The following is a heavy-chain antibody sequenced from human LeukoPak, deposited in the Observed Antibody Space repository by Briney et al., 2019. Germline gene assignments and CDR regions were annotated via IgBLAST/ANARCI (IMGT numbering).Heavy chain of an antibody. Sequence: SVTVSCKASGGTFSSYAISWVRQAPGQGLEWMGGIIPIFGTANYAQKFQGRVTITADKSTSTAYMELSSLRSEDTTVYYCARGGQQLVFDYWGQGTLVTVSS. D-gene: IGHD6-13*01. V-gene: IGHV1-69*06. CDR1: GGTFSSYA. CDR2: IIPIFGTA. CDR3: ARGGQQLVFDY. J-gene: IGHJ4*02.